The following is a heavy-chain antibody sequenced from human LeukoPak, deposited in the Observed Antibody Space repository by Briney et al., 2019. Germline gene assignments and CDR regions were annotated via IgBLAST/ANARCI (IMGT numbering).Heavy chain of an antibody. CDR3: ATFTSLYSSGQLTA. D-gene: IGHD6-19*01. V-gene: IGHV1-24*01. Sequence: GASVKVSCKVSGYTLTELSMHWVRQAPRKGLEWMGGFDPEDGETIYAQKFQGRVTMTEDTSTDTAYMELSSLRSEDTAVYYCATFTSLYSSGQLTAWGQGTLVTVSS. CDR1: GYTLTELS. CDR2: FDPEDGET. J-gene: IGHJ4*02.